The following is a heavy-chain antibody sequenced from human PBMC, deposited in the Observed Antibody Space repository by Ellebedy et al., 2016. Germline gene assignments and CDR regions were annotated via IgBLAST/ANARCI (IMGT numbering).Heavy chain of an antibody. D-gene: IGHD3-22*01. Sequence: GGSLRLXXAASGFTFSSYWMSWVRQAPGKGLEWVANIKQDGSEKYYVDSVKGRFTISRDNAKNTLYLQMNSLRAEDTAVYYCARGGYYDSSGYYYFEYWGQGTLVTVSS. CDR1: GFTFSSYW. CDR2: IKQDGSEK. J-gene: IGHJ4*02. CDR3: ARGGYYDSSGYYYFEY. V-gene: IGHV3-7*01.